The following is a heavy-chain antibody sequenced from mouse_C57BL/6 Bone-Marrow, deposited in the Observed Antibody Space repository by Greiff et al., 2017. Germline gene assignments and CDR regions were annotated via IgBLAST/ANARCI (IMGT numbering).Heavy chain of an antibody. CDR1: GFTFSSYA. CDR2: ISDGGSYT. Sequence: DVKLVESGGGLVKPGGSLKLSCAASGFTFSSYAMSWVRQTPEKRLEWVATISDGGSYTYYPDNVKGRFTISRDNAKNNLYLQMSHLKSEDTAMYYCARDKGDGYYGGYAMDYWGQGTSVTVSS. CDR3: ARDKGDGYYGGYAMDY. V-gene: IGHV5-4*01. D-gene: IGHD2-3*01. J-gene: IGHJ4*01.